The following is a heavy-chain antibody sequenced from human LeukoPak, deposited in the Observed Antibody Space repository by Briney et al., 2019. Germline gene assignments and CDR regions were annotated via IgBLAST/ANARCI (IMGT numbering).Heavy chain of an antibody. Sequence: PGRSLRLSCVASGFTFTTYDMHWVRQAPGKGLEWVAVIWSDGINRFYADSVKGRFTFSRDNSKNTLSLQMDSLRVEDTAVYYCVKERGPFDAFDIWGHGTVVTVSS. CDR3: VKERGPFDAFDI. J-gene: IGHJ3*02. CDR1: GFTFTTYD. CDR2: IWSDGINR. V-gene: IGHV3-33*06.